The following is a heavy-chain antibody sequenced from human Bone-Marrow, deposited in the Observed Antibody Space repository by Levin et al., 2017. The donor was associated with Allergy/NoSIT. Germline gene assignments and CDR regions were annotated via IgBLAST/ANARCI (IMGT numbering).Heavy chain of an antibody. Sequence: PSETLSLTCAISGDSVSTNSASWDWIRQSPSRGLEWLGRTFYRSKWYNDYAVSVKSRITINPDTSKNQFYLQLNSVTPEDTAVYFCTRGRYCSSAGCSFDYWGQGTLVTVSS. V-gene: IGHV6-1*01. CDR2: TFYRSKWYN. CDR1: GDSVSTNSAS. D-gene: IGHD2-2*01. J-gene: IGHJ4*02. CDR3: TRGRYCSSAGCSFDY.